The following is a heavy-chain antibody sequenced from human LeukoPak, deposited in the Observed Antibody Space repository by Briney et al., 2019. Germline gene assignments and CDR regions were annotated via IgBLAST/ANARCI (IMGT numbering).Heavy chain of an antibody. D-gene: IGHD6-13*01. Sequence: SQTLSLTCAISGDSVSSNSAAWNWIRQSPSRGLEWLGRTYYRSKWYNDYAVSVKSRITINPDTSKNQFSLQLNSVTPEDTAVYYCARESKWHSSSWYYFDYWGQGTLVTVSS. V-gene: IGHV6-1*01. CDR3: ARESKWHSSSWYYFDY. J-gene: IGHJ4*02. CDR1: GDSVSSNSAA. CDR2: TYYRSKWYN.